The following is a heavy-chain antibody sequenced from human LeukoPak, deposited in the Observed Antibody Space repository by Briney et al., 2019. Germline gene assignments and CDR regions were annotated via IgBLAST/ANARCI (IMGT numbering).Heavy chain of an antibody. J-gene: IGHJ1*01. Sequence: SVTVSCKASGGTFSSYAISWVRQAPGQGLEWMGRIIPILGIANYAQKFQGRVTITADKSTSTAYMELSSLRSEDTAVYYCASLSSGSAEYFQHWGQGTLVTVSS. CDR3: ASLSSGSAEYFQH. D-gene: IGHD3-22*01. V-gene: IGHV1-69*04. CDR2: IIPILGIA. CDR1: GGTFSSYA.